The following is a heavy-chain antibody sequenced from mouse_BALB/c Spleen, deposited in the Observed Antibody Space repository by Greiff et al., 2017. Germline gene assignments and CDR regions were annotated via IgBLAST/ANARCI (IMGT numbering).Heavy chain of an antibody. CDR3: TNDLSFDY. Sequence: EVQLVESGGGLVKPGGSLKLSCAASGFTFSSYTMSWVRQTPEKRLEWVATISSGGSYTYYPDSVKGRFTISRDNAKNTLYLQMSSLKSEDTAMYYCTNDLSFDYWGQGTTLTVSS. V-gene: IGHV5-6-4*01. CDR2: ISSGGSYT. J-gene: IGHJ2*01. CDR1: GFTFSSYT. D-gene: IGHD2-3*01.